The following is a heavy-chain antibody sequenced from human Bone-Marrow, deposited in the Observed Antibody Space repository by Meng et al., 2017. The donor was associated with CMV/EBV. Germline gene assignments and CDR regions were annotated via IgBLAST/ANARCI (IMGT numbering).Heavy chain of an antibody. J-gene: IGHJ4*02. D-gene: IGHD1-14*01. Sequence: GKASGYTLTSYDINWVRQATGQGLEWMGWMNPNSGNTGYAQKFQGRVTMTRNTSISTAYMELSSLRSEDTAVYYCARGRSRSYLAYWGQGTLVTVSS. CDR3: ARGRSRSYLAY. CDR2: MNPNSGNT. CDR1: GYTLTSYD. V-gene: IGHV1-8*01.